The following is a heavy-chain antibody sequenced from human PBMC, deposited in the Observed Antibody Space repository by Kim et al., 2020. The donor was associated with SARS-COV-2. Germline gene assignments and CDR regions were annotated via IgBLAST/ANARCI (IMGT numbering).Heavy chain of an antibody. CDR2: IWYDGRNN. CDR3: ARSFDILTGYWRNDYYHGMDV. Sequence: GGSLRLSCVASGFTFSTYGMHWVRQAPGKGLEWVAIIWYDGRNNYYADSVQGRFTISRDNSKNTVYLQMNSLRVEDTAVYYCARSFDILTGYWRNDYYHGMDVWGQGTAVTVSS. CDR1: GFTFSTYG. V-gene: IGHV3-33*01. D-gene: IGHD3-9*01. J-gene: IGHJ6*02.